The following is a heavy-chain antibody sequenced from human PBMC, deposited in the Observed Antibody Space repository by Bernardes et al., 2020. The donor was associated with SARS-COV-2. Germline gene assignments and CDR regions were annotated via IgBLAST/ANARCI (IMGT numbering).Heavy chain of an antibody. CDR1: GFTFSIYW. CDR2: INTDGSST. D-gene: IGHD4-4*01. V-gene: IGHV3-74*01. CDR3: AREGAWNTVSFDY. Sequence: GWSLRLSCAASGFTFSIYWIHWVRQAPGKGLVWVSRINTDGSSTSYADSVKGRFTISRDNAKNTLSLQMNSLRAEDTAVYYCAREGAWNTVSFDYWGQGTLVTVSS. J-gene: IGHJ4*02.